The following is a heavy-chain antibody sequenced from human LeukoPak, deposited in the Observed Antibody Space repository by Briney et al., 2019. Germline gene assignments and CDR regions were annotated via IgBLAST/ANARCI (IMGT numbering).Heavy chain of an antibody. CDR1: GFTFSNFW. Sequence: GSLRLSCAASGFTFSNFWMSWVRQAPGKGLEWVANIKQDGSETFYVDSVKGRFTISRDNAKNSLYLQMNSLRADDTAVYYCARSAAGGSYYYYMDVWGKGTTVTVSS. CDR3: ARSAAGGSYYYYMDV. J-gene: IGHJ6*03. V-gene: IGHV3-7*01. CDR2: IKQDGSET. D-gene: IGHD6-25*01.